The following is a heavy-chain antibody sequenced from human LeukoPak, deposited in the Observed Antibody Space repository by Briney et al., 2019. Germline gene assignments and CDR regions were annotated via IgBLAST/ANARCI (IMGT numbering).Heavy chain of an antibody. CDR2: IIPIFGTA. CDR1: GGTFSSYA. CDR3: ARGGDSSPHAFDI. V-gene: IGHV1-69*13. Sequence: SVKVSCKASGGTFSSYAISWVRQAPGQGLEWMGGIIPIFGTANYAQKFQGRVTITADESTSTAYTELSSLRSEDTAVYYCARGGDSSPHAFDIWGQGTMVTVSS. D-gene: IGHD3-22*01. J-gene: IGHJ3*02.